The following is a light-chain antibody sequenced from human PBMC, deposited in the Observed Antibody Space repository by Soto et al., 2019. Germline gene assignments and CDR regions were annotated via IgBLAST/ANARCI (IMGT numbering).Light chain of an antibody. V-gene: IGKV1-12*01. CDR2: AAS. J-gene: IGKJ1*01. CDR3: QKYNSART. Sequence: IQMTQSPSSVSASVGYRVTIPFRASQGISSWLAWYQQKPGKAPKLLIYAASTLQSGVPSRFSGSGSGTDFTLTISCLQSEDVATYYCQKYNSARTFGQGTKVDIK. CDR1: QGISSW.